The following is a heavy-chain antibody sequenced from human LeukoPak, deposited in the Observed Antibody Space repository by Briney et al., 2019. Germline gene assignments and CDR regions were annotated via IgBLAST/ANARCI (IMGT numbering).Heavy chain of an antibody. V-gene: IGHV3-23*01. D-gene: IGHD3-22*01. CDR2: FRGSGERT. J-gene: IGHJ4*02. Sequence: GGSLRLSCAASAFSFSSYAMIWVRQARGKGLEWVSAFRGSGERTFYADSVKGRFTISRDNSKNTLYLQLNSLRDDDTAVYYCAKDHFYDSTGYYGPGSAFDYCGQGTLVTVSS. CDR1: AFSFSSYA. CDR3: AKDHFYDSTGYYGPGSAFDY.